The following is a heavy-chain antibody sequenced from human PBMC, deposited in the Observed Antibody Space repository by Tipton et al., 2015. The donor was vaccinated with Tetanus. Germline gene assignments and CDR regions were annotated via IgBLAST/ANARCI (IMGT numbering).Heavy chain of an antibody. CDR1: GFTFSNYP. Sequence: SLRLSCAASGFTFSNYPMHWVRQAPGKGLEWVSYISASGSIIFYADSVRGRFTVSRDNAKDSLYLQMNSLRDEDTAVYFCACHRHSNWFDYWGQGTLVTVSS. CDR3: ACHRHSNWFDY. CDR2: ISASGSII. J-gene: IGHJ4*02. V-gene: IGHV3-48*02. D-gene: IGHD6-13*01.